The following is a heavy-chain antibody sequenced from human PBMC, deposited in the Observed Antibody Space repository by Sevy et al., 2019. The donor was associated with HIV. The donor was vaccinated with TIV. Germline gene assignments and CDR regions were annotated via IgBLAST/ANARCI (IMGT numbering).Heavy chain of an antibody. J-gene: IGHJ4*02. V-gene: IGHV3-73*01. D-gene: IGHD5-18*01. CDR1: GFTFSDAA. Sequence: GGSLRLSCAASGFTFSDAAMHWVRQASGKGLEWLGRMRSKANTFATAYAASVKGRFTISRDDSKNTAYLQMNSLKTEDTAVYFCTPAGYGFDYWGQGTLVTVSS. CDR3: TPAGYGFDY. CDR2: MRSKANTFAT.